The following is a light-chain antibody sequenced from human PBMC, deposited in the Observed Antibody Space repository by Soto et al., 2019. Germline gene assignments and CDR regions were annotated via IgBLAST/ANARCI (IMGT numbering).Light chain of an antibody. CDR1: QAITNY. J-gene: IGKJ5*01. CDR3: QQLNSYPST. Sequence: IQLTQSPSSLSASIGDRVTITCRASQAITNYLAWYQQKPGKAPKLLIYAAYTLQSGVPSSFSGSGSGTDFTLTISILQPEDFATYYCQQLNSYPSTFGQGTRLEIK. V-gene: IGKV1-9*01. CDR2: AAY.